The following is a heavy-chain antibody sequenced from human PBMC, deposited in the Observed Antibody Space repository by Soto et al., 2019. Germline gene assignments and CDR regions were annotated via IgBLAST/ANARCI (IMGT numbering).Heavy chain of an antibody. Sequence: QVQLQESGPGLVKPSETLSLTCTVSDDSSSSYKWSWIRQPPGRRLEWIGYIDSSGGTSYNPSLQSRVTISVDTSTKQFSLKLSSVTAADPAVYDCVRQGFGRLHGLVDVWGQGTTVTVSS. V-gene: IGHV4-59*08. CDR3: VRQGFGRLHGLVDV. CDR2: IDSSGGT. CDR1: DDSSSSYK. D-gene: IGHD3-10*01. J-gene: IGHJ6*02.